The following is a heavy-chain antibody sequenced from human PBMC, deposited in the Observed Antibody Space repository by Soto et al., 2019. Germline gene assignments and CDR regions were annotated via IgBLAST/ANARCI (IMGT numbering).Heavy chain of an antibody. CDR3: AKDKVYCNYQYYFAS. CDR1: GFTFENYA. D-gene: IGHD4-4*01. J-gene: IGHJ4*02. CDR2: ISWKSGSI. Sequence: EVQLVESGGGWVQPGRSLRLSCAASGFTFENYAMHWVRQGPGKGLEWVAGISWKSGSIGHADSVRGRFTISRDNAKNSLYLQMNSLRPEDTALYYCAKDKVYCNYQYYFASWGQGTLVTVSS. V-gene: IGHV3-9*01.